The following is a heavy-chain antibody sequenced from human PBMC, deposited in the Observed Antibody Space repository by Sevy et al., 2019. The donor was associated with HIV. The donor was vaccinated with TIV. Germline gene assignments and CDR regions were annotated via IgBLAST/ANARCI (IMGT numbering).Heavy chain of an antibody. Sequence: GGSLRLSCAASGFTFSSYNMNWVRQAPGKGLQWVSSISSSNTYIYYVDSVKGRFTISRDNAKNSVYLQMNSLRAEDTAVYYCARSSTVLRYFDLWGRGTLVTVSS. CDR2: ISSSNTYI. V-gene: IGHV3-21*01. CDR1: GFTFSSYN. D-gene: IGHD4-17*01. J-gene: IGHJ2*01. CDR3: ARSSTVLRYFDL.